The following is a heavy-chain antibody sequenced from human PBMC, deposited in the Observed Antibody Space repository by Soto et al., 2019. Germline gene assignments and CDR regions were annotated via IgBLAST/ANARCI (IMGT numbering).Heavy chain of an antibody. J-gene: IGHJ1*01. CDR3: ASVIGGDCEY. Sequence: PSETLTLTCAFSAISNSSGGYSWSWIRRHPRKCLQRIGNFYYSGRTYYNPSLKSRVILSVDTSKNHISLTLWSVTTADSAMHYCASVIGGDCEY. V-gene: IGHV4-31*11. CDR2: FYYSGRT. D-gene: IGHD2-21*02. CDR1: AISNSSGGYS.